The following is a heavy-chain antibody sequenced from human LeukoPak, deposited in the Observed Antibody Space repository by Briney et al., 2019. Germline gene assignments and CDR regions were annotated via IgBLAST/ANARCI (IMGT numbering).Heavy chain of an antibody. V-gene: IGHV3-30*18. CDR1: GFTFSSYG. CDR3: AKEVFSYYYYGMDV. CDR2: ISYDGSNK. D-gene: IGHD3-3*01. Sequence: GSLRLSCAASGFTFSSYGMHWVRQAPGKGLEWVTVISYDGSNKYYADSVKGRFTISRDNSKNTLYLQMNSLRAEDTAVYYCAKEVFSYYYYGMDVWGQGTTVTVSS. J-gene: IGHJ6*02.